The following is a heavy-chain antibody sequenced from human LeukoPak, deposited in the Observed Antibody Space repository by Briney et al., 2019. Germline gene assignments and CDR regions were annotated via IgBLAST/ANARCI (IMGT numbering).Heavy chain of an antibody. Sequence: GGSLRLSCAASGFTFSTYWMTWVRQAPGKGLEWVANIRQDGSEKYYVDSVKGRFTISRDNAKNSMYLRMNSLRAEDTAVYFCARDVYGDYVDFYYGMDVWGQGTTVTVSS. D-gene: IGHD4-17*01. V-gene: IGHV3-7*01. J-gene: IGHJ6*02. CDR3: ARDVYGDYVDFYYGMDV. CDR1: GFTFSTYW. CDR2: IRQDGSEK.